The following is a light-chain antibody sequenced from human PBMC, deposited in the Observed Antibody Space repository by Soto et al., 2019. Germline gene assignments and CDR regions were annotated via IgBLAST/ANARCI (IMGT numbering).Light chain of an antibody. V-gene: IGKV3-20*01. CDR2: GAS. Sequence: EILLTPSPCTRSLSPGDRATLSCRASQSVSSYLAWYQQKPGQAPRLLIYGASGRATGIPDRFSGSGSRTDFTLIITRLEPEDFAFYYCQQYGSSPWTFGQGTKVDIK. J-gene: IGKJ1*01. CDR1: QSVSSY. CDR3: QQYGSSPWT.